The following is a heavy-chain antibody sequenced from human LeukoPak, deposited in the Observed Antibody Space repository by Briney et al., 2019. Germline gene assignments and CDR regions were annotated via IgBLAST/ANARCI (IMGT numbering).Heavy chain of an antibody. CDR3: ARLTYYDFWSGYNYAFDI. CDR2: MNPNSGNT. V-gene: IGHV1-8*03. CDR1: GYTFTSYD. J-gene: IGHJ3*02. D-gene: IGHD3-3*01. Sequence: GASVKVSCKASGYTFTSYDINWVRQATGQGLEWMGWMNPNSGNTGYAQKFQGRVTITRNTSISTAYMELSSLRSDDTAVYYCARLTYYDFWSGYNYAFDIWGQGTMVTVSS.